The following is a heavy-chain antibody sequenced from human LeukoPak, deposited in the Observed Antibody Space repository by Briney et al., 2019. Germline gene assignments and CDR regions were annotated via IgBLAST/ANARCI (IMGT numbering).Heavy chain of an antibody. D-gene: IGHD3-10*01. J-gene: IGHJ4*02. CDR3: AKDPWGVTMVRGVIRPTYFDY. V-gene: IGHV3-23*01. CDR2: ISGSGGST. CDR1: GFTFSSYG. Sequence: GSLRLSCAASGFTFSSYGMSWVRQAPGKGLEWVSAISGSGGSTYYADSVKGRFTISRDNSKNTLYLQMNSLRAEDTAVYYCAKDPWGVTMVRGVIRPTYFDYWGQGTLVTVSS.